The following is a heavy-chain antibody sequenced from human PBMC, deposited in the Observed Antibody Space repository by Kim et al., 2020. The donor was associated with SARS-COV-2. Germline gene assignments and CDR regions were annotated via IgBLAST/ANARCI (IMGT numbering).Heavy chain of an antibody. CDR2: ISSSSSTI. CDR3: ARDLAGTTFRSNWFDP. V-gene: IGHV3-48*02. D-gene: IGHD1-7*01. Sequence: GGSLRLSCAASGFTFSSYSMNWVRQAPGKGLEWVSYISSSSSTIYYADSVKGRFTISRDNAKNSLYLQMNSLRDEDTAVYYCARDLAGTTFRSNWFDPWGQGTLVTVSS. J-gene: IGHJ5*02. CDR1: GFTFSSYS.